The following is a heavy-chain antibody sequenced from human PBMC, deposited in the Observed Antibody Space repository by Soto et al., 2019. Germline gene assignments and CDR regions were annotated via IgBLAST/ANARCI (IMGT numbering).Heavy chain of an antibody. CDR2: IIPIFGTA. Sequence: QVQLVQSGAEVKNPGSPVKVSCKASGGTFSSHAISWVRQAPGQGLEWMGGIIPIFGTASYAQKFQGRVTITADESTSTAYMELRSLRSEDTAMYFCARDQEGSDYYYYGMDVWGQGTTVTVSS. D-gene: IGHD3-10*01. CDR1: GGTFSSHA. J-gene: IGHJ6*02. CDR3: ARDQEGSDYYYYGMDV. V-gene: IGHV1-69*12.